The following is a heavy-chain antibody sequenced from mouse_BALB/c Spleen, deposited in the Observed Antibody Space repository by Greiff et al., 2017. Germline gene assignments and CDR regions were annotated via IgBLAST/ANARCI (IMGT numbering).Heavy chain of an antibody. Sequence: QVQLQQSGAELVRPGSSVKISCKASGYAFSSYWMNWVKQRPGQGLEWIGQIYPGDGDTNYNGKFKGKATLTADKSSSTAYMQLSSLTSEDSAVYFCARLNPHAMDYWGQGTSVTVSS. CDR2: IYPGDGDT. V-gene: IGHV1-80*01. J-gene: IGHJ4*01. CDR1: GYAFSSYW. CDR3: ARLNPHAMDY.